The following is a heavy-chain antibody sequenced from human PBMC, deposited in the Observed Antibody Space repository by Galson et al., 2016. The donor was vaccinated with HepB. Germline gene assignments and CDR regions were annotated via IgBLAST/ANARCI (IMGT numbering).Heavy chain of an antibody. D-gene: IGHD2-21*02. Sequence: TLSLTCTVSGGSISSVNYYWSWIRQHPGKGLEWIGYIFYSGTTHYNPSLKSRVTISIDTSKNHFSLKLNSMTAADTAVYYCARTTGDCGGDCSWFDPWGQGTLVTVSS. CDR2: IFYSGTT. J-gene: IGHJ5*01. V-gene: IGHV4-31*03. CDR1: GGSISSVNYY. CDR3: ARTTGDCGGDCSWFDP.